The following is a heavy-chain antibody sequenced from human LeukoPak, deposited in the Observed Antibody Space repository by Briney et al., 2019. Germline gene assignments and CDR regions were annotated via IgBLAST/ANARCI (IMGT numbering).Heavy chain of an antibody. D-gene: IGHD6-13*01. Sequence: SETLSLTCTVSGGSISSYYWSWIRQPAGKGLEWIGRIYTSGSTNYNPSLKSRVTISVDTSKNQFSLKLSSVTAADTAVYYCARDSIAAAGPDLEDYWGQGTLVTVSS. V-gene: IGHV4-4*07. CDR2: IYTSGST. CDR1: GGSISSYY. J-gene: IGHJ4*02. CDR3: ARDSIAAAGPDLEDY.